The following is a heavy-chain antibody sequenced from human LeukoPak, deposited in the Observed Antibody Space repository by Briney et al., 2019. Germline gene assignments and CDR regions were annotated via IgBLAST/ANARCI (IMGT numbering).Heavy chain of an antibody. CDR2: IYFSGST. J-gene: IGHJ4*02. D-gene: IGHD6-13*01. V-gene: IGHV4-39*01. CDR3: ARHGILSSWYLVSGERSDAYFDY. Sequence: SETLSLTCTVSGGSISSSGYYWGWIRQPPGKGLEWIGSIYFSGSTYSTPSLKSRVTISVDTSKNQFSLQLSSVTAADTAVYYCARHGILSSWYLVSGERSDAYFDYWGQGTLVTVSS. CDR1: GGSISSSGYY.